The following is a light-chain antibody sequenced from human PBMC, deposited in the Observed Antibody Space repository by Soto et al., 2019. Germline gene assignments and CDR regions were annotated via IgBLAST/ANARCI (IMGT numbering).Light chain of an antibody. J-gene: IGKJ5*01. CDR3: KQYKEWPPFT. V-gene: IGKV3-15*01. Sequence: EIVMTQSAATLSVSPGERATLSCRASQSVSSNLAWYQQKPGQAPRLLIYGTSTRATGIPARFSGRGSGTEFTLSISSLQSEDFAVYYCKQYKEWPPFTFGQGTRLEIK. CDR1: QSVSSN. CDR2: GTS.